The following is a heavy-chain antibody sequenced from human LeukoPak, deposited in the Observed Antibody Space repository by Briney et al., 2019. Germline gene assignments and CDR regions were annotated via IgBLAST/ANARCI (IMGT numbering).Heavy chain of an antibody. CDR3: AKDIRYQLLYVTLDY. D-gene: IGHD2-2*02. CDR2: ISWNSGSI. CDR1: GFTFDDYS. J-gene: IGHJ4*02. Sequence: SLRLSCAASGFTFDDYSMRWVRHAPGKGLEWVSGISWNSGSIGYADSVKGRFTISRDNAKNSLYLQMNSLRAEDTALYYCAKDIRYQLLYVTLDYWGQGTLVTVSS. V-gene: IGHV3-9*01.